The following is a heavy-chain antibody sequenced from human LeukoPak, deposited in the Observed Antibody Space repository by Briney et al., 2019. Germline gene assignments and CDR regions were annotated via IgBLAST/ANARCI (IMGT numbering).Heavy chain of an antibody. D-gene: IGHD2/OR15-2a*01. Sequence: GGSLRLSCAASGSAFSRSWIHWVRQAPGKGLVWVSHINNDATRTTYADSVRGRFTISRDNAKNTLYLQMDSLRAEDTAVYYCARNSRATIDYWGQGTLVTVSS. CDR1: GSAFSRSW. CDR3: ARNSRATIDY. CDR2: INNDATRT. J-gene: IGHJ4*02. V-gene: IGHV3-74*01.